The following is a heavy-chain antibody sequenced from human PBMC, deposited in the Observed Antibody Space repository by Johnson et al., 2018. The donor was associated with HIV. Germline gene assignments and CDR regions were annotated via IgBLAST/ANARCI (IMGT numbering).Heavy chain of an antibody. CDR1: GFNFDDYG. V-gene: IGHV3-20*04. J-gene: IGHJ3*02. D-gene: IGHD3-16*02. CDR3: ARDSRVGGGYRSAFDI. Sequence: VQLVESGGGVVRPGGSLRLSCAASGFNFDDYGMSWVRQTPGEGLEWVSGINWNGGSTAYADSVKGRFTISRDNVKSSLYLQMNSLRAEDTAVYYCARDSRVGGGYRSAFDIWGQGTMVIVSS. CDR2: INWNGGST.